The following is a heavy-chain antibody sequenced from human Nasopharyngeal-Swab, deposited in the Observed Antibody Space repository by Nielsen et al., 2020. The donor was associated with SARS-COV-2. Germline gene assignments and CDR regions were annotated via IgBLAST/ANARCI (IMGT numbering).Heavy chain of an antibody. D-gene: IGHD5-18*01. CDR2: IIPIFGTA. CDR1: GGTFSSYA. J-gene: IGHJ6*03. CDR3: ARQGFRGTAMTYYYYMDV. Sequence: SSVKVSCKASGGTFSSYALSWVRRAPGQGLEWMGGIIPIFGTANYAQKFQGRVTITADESTSTAYMELSSLRSEDTAVYYCARQGFRGTAMTYYYYMDVWGKGTTVTVSS. V-gene: IGHV1-69*13.